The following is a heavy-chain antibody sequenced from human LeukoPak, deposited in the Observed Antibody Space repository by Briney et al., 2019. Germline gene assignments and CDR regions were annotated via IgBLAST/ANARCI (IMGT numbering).Heavy chain of an antibody. CDR1: GFTFSSYA. V-gene: IGHV3-64D*06. CDR2: SSSNGGST. Sequence: GGSLRLSCSASGFTFSSYAMHWVRQAPGKGLEYVSASSSNGGSTYYADSVKGRFTISRDNSKNTLYLQMSSLRAEDTAVYYCVKRLRGYSGYDSTYFDYWGQGTLVTVPS. D-gene: IGHD5-12*01. J-gene: IGHJ4*02. CDR3: VKRLRGYSGYDSTYFDY.